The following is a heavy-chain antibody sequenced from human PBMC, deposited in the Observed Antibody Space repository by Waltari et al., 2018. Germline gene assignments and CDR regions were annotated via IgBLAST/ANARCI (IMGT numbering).Heavy chain of an antibody. CDR1: GFTFDDYA. D-gene: IGHD5-12*01. V-gene: IGHV3-49*04. CDR3: TGSGYDENWFDP. Sequence: EVQLVESGGVVVQPGGSLRLSCAASGFTFDDYAMHWVRQAPGKGLAWVGFIRSKADGWTKEYAECVKGRFTISRDDAKSIAYRQMNSLKTEDKAVYYCTGSGYDENWFDPWGQGTLVTVSS. CDR2: IRSKADGWTK. J-gene: IGHJ5*02.